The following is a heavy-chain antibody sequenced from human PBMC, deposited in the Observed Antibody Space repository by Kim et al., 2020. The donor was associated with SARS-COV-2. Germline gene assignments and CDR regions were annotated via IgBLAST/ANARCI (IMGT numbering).Heavy chain of an antibody. CDR3: AREAPGIAY. CDR2: GIT. Sequence: GITKYSQKVAGRVTVTRDTTAGRAYMELSSLTSEDTAVYYCAREAPGIAYWGQRTLVTVSS. J-gene: IGHJ4*02. D-gene: IGHD6-13*01. V-gene: IGHV1-3*01.